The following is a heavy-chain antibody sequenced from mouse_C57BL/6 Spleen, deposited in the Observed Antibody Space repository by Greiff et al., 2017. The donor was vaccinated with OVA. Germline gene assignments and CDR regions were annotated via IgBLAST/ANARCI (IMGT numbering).Heavy chain of an antibody. CDR3: TRAPITTVVATKFDY. D-gene: IGHD1-1*01. J-gene: IGHJ2*01. V-gene: IGHV1-15*01. CDR2: IDPETGGT. CDR1: GYTFTDYE. Sequence: VQLQESGAELVRPGASVTLSCKASGYTFTDYEMHWVKQTPVHGLEWIGAIDPETGGTAYNQKFKGKAILTADKSSSTAYMELRSLTSEDSAVYYCTRAPITTVVATKFDYWGQGTTLTVSS.